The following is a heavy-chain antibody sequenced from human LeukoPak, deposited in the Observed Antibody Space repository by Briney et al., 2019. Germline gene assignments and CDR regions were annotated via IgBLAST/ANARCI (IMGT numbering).Heavy chain of an antibody. D-gene: IGHD2-2*01. V-gene: IGHV1-69*05. CDR1: GGTFSSCA. Sequence: SVKVSCKXSGGTFSSCAISWVRQAPGQGLEWMGGIIPIFGTANYAQKFQGRVTITTDESTSTAYMELSSLRSEDTAVYYCARDRYCSSTSCYPMDVWGKGTTVTVSS. CDR3: ARDRYCSSTSCYPMDV. J-gene: IGHJ6*03. CDR2: IIPIFGTA.